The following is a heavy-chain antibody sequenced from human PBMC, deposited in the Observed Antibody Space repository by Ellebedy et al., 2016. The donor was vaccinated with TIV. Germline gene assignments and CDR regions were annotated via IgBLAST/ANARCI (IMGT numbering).Heavy chain of an antibody. V-gene: IGHV4-34*01. CDR3: ARQDSSQPPADWFDP. Sequence: SETLSLXXAVYGGSFSGYYWSWIRQPPGKGLEWIGEINHSGSTNYNPSLKSRVTISVDTSKNQFSLKLSSVTAADTAVYYCARQDSSQPPADWFDPWGQGTLVTVSS. J-gene: IGHJ5*02. D-gene: IGHD3-22*01. CDR2: INHSGST. CDR1: GGSFSGYY.